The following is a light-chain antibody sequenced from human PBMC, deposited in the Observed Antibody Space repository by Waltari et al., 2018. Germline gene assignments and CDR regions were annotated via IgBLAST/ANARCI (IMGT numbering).Light chain of an antibody. CDR1: ENLFYSVKNRTY. V-gene: IGKV4-1*01. J-gene: IGKJ2*01. CDR2: WAS. Sequence: DIVMTQSPDSLAVSLGERATINCKSTENLFYSVKNRTYLAWYQQKPGQPPKLLIHWASLRASGVPDRFSGSGSTTEFRLTINNLQAADVAVYFCQQCYSSPYTFGRGTKLEIK. CDR3: QQCYSSPYT.